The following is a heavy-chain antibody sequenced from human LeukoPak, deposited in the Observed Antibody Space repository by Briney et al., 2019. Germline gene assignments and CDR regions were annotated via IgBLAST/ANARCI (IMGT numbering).Heavy chain of an antibody. J-gene: IGHJ4*02. CDR3: ARGYPMDWNYFDY. V-gene: IGHV1-46*01. D-gene: IGHD3/OR15-3a*01. CDR2: INPSDGTT. CDR1: GYTFTSFY. Sequence: GASVKVSCKASGYTFTSFYAHWVRQAPGQGLEWVGIINPSDGTTTYAQKFQGSVIMIRDTSTSTVYMELSSLRSEDTAVYYCARGYPMDWNYFDYWGQGTLVTVSS.